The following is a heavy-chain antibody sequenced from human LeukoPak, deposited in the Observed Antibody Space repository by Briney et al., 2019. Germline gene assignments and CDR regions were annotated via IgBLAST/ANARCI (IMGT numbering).Heavy chain of an antibody. D-gene: IGHD3-3*01. J-gene: IGHJ3*02. CDR1: GGSISSSSYY. Sequence: PSETLSLTCTVSGGSISSSSYYWGWIRQPPGKGLEWIGSIYYSGSTYYNPSLKSRVTISVDTSKNQFSLKLSSVTAADTAVYYCASYPVLRFLEWPFDAFDIWGQGTMVTVSS. V-gene: IGHV4-39*01. CDR2: IYYSGST. CDR3: ASYPVLRFLEWPFDAFDI.